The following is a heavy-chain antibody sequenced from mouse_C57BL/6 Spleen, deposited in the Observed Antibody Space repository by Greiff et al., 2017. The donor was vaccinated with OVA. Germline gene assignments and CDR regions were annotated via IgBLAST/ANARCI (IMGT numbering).Heavy chain of an antibody. CDR3: ARAITTVVEAAMDY. V-gene: IGHV1-42*01. CDR1: GYSFTGYY. CDR2: INPSTGGT. Sequence: EVKLQQSGPELVKPGASVKISCKASGYSFTGYYMNWVKQSPEKSLEWIGEINPSTGGTTYNQKFKAKATLTVDKSSSTAYMQLKSLTSEDSAVYYCARAITTVVEAAMDYWGQGTSVTVSS. J-gene: IGHJ4*01. D-gene: IGHD1-1*01.